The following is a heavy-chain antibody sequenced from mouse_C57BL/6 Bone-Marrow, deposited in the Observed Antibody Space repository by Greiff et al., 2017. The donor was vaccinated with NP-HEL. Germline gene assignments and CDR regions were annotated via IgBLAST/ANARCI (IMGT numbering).Heavy chain of an antibody. Sequence: VQLQQSGAELVRPGASVKLSCTASGFNIKDDYMHWVKQRPEQGLEWIGWIDPENGDTEYASKFQGKATITADTSSNTAYLQLSSLTSEDTAVYYCTTFTTVVATRGYFDYWGQGTTLTVSS. CDR3: TTFTTVVATRGYFDY. CDR2: IDPENGDT. D-gene: IGHD1-1*01. CDR1: GFNIKDDY. V-gene: IGHV14-4*01. J-gene: IGHJ2*01.